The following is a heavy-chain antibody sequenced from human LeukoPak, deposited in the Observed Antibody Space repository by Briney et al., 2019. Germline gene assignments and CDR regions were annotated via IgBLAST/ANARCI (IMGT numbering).Heavy chain of an antibody. CDR2: ISGSGGST. CDR3: TRDRGAYNLYDY. V-gene: IGHV3-23*01. CDR1: GFTFSSYA. Sequence: GGSLRLSCAASGFTFSSYAMSWVRQAPGKGLEWVSAISGSGGSTYYADSVKGRFTISRDNSKNTLYLQMNSLRAEDTAVYHCTRDRGAYNLYDYWGQGTLVTVSS. J-gene: IGHJ4*02. D-gene: IGHD1-1*01.